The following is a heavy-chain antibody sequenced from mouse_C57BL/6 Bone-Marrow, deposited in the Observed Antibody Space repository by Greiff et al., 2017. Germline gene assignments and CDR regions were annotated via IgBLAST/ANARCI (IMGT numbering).Heavy chain of an antibody. J-gene: IGHJ2*01. CDR2: IDPENGDT. CDR1: GFNIKDDY. Sequence: VQLQQSGAELVRPGASVKLSCTASGFNIKDDYMHWVKQRPEQGLEWIGWIDPENGDTEYASKFQGKATITADTSSNTAYLQLSSLTSEDTAVYYCTTDGIYFDYWGQGTTLTVSS. D-gene: IGHD2-1*01. CDR3: TTDGIYFDY. V-gene: IGHV14-4*01.